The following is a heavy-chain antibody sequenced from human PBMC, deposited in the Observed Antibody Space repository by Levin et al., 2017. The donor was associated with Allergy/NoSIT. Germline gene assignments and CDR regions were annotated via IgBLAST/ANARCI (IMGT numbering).Heavy chain of an antibody. D-gene: IGHD1-26*01. CDR1: GFTFSNAW. Sequence: GGSLRLSCAASGFTFSNAWMSWVRQAPGKGLEWVGRIKSKTDGGTTDYAAPVKGRFTISRDDSKNTLYLQMNSLKTEDTAVYYCTTRSSIVGATTHYYYYGMDGWGQGTTVTVSS. CDR3: TTRSSIVGATTHYYYYGMDG. V-gene: IGHV3-15*01. CDR2: IKSKTDGGTT. J-gene: IGHJ6*02.